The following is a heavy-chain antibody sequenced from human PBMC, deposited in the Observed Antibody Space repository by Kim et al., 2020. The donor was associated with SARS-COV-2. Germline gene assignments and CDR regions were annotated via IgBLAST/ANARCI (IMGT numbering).Heavy chain of an antibody. V-gene: IGHV3-49*03. Sequence: GGSLRLSCTASGFTFGDYAMSWFRQAPGKGLEWVGFIRSKAYGGTTEYAASVKGRFTISRDDSKSIAYLQMNSLKTEDTAVYYCTRVDGWELTIGYYYYYGMDVWGQGTTVTVSS. CDR3: TRVDGWELTIGYYYYYGMDV. D-gene: IGHD1-26*01. CDR2: IRSKAYGGTT. CDR1: GFTFGDYA. J-gene: IGHJ6*02.